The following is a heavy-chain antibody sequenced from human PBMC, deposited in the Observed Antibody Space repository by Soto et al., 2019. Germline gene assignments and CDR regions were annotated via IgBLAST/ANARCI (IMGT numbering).Heavy chain of an antibody. J-gene: IGHJ6*02. CDR1: GYTFSGYY. D-gene: IGHD3-22*01. CDR2: INPNSGGT. V-gene: IGHV1-2*04. Sequence: ASVKVSCKASGYTFSGYYMHWVRQAPGQGLEWMGWINPNSGGTNNAQKFQGWVTMTRDTSISTAYMEVKRLRSDDTAVYYCARGTGKYDSNGAYFYVMDVWGQGTTVTVSS. CDR3: ARGTGKYDSNGAYFYVMDV.